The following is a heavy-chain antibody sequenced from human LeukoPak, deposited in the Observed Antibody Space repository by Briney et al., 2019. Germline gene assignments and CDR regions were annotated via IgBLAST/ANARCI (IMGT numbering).Heavy chain of an antibody. Sequence: ESLKISCKGSGYSFTNYWIGWVRQMPGKGLEWMGIIYPGDSDTRYSPSFQGQVTISADKSISTAYLQRSSLKASDSAMYYCTRARYCSSTSCPSPYYYYYMDVWGKGTTVTVSS. J-gene: IGHJ6*03. CDR3: TRARYCSSTSCPSPYYYYYMDV. CDR1: GYSFTNYW. D-gene: IGHD2-2*01. V-gene: IGHV5-51*01. CDR2: IYPGDSDT.